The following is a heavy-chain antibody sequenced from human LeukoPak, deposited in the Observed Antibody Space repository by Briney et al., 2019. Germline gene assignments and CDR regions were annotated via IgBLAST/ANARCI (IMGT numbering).Heavy chain of an antibody. D-gene: IGHD3-3*01. V-gene: IGHV1-18*01. CDR1: GGTFSSYA. CDR2: ISAYNGNT. Sequence: ASVKVSCKASGGTFSSYAISWVRQAPGQGLEWMGWISAYNGNTNYAQKLQGRVTMTTDTSTSTAYMELSSLRSEDTAVYYCARPYYDFWSGYSDAFDIWGQGTMVTVSS. J-gene: IGHJ3*02. CDR3: ARPYYDFWSGYSDAFDI.